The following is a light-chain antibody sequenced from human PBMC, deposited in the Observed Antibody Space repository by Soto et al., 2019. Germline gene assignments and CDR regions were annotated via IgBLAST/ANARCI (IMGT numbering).Light chain of an antibody. CDR2: DSS. CDR1: QSISTY. J-gene: IGKJ5*01. Sequence: DIQFTHSPSSLSASVVDRVTITCRVSQSISTYLNWYQQKPGEAPTLLVYDSSTLQSGVPSRFSGSGFGAGFTLTVSSLQPEDFASYYCQKLDTYPLSFGQGTRLEIK. CDR3: QKLDTYPLS. V-gene: IGKV1-9*01.